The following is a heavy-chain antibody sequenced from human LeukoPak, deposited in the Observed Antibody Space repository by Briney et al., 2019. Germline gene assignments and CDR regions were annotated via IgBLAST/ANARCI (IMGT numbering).Heavy chain of an antibody. Sequence: PSETLSLTGTVSGGSISNYYWSWIRQPPGKGLEWIGYIYYSGSTNYNPSLKSRVSMSIDTSKNQFSLKLSSVTAADTAVYYCARWSGYALDWGQGTLVTVSS. CDR3: ARWSGYALD. J-gene: IGHJ4*02. CDR2: IYYSGST. D-gene: IGHD2-2*01. V-gene: IGHV4-59*01. CDR1: GGSISNYY.